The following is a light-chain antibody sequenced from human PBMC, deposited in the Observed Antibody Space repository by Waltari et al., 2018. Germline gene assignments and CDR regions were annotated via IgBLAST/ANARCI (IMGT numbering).Light chain of an antibody. CDR3: MNAVQTLT. CDR1: QSPLHSNGNIY. Sequence: DIVMIQSPVSLPVSPGEPASISCRSSQSPLHSNGNIYLDWYVQKPGQSPQLLIYSVSNRAAGVPDRFSGSGSGTDFTLKISRVEAEDVGVYYCMNAVQTLTFGGGTKVEIK. J-gene: IGKJ4*01. V-gene: IGKV2-28*01. CDR2: SVS.